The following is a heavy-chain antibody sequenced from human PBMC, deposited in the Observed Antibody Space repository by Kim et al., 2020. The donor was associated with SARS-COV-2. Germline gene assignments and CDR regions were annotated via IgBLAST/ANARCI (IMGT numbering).Heavy chain of an antibody. CDR2: ISGSGGST. J-gene: IGHJ4*02. D-gene: IGHD3-22*01. V-gene: IGHV3-23*01. CDR3: AKVRNYYDSSGYYYYFDY. Sequence: GGSLRLSCAASGFTFSSYAMSWVRQAPGKGLEWVSAISGSGGSTYYADSVKGRFTISRDNSKNTLYLQMNSLRAEETAVYYCAKVRNYYDSSGYYYYFDYWGQGTLVNVSS. CDR1: GFTFSSYA.